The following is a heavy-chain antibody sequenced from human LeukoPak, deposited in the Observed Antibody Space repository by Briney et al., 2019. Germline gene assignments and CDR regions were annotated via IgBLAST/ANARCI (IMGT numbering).Heavy chain of an antibody. J-gene: IGHJ4*02. CDR1: GFTFSSYA. CDR2: ISGSGGNT. CDR3: AKATVTTFADYFDY. V-gene: IGHV3-23*01. D-gene: IGHD4-11*01. Sequence: QPGGSLRLSCAAPGFTFSSYAMSWVRQVPGRGLEWVSGISGSGGNTHSADSVKGRFTISRDNSKNTLYLQMNSLRAEDTAVYYCAKATVTTFADYFDYWGQGTLVTVSS.